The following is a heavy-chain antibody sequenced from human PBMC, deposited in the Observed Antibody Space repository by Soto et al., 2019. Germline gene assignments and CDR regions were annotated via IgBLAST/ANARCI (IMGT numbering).Heavy chain of an antibody. Sequence: QVQLVESGGGVVQPGRSLRLSCAASGFTFSSYAMHWVRQAPGKGLEWVAVISYDGSNKYYADAVKGRFTISRDNSKNTLYLQMNSLRAEDTAVYYCARDVGLHKNYYYYGMDVWGQGTTVTVSS. CDR3: ARDVGLHKNYYYYGMDV. CDR2: ISYDGSNK. J-gene: IGHJ6*02. CDR1: GFTFSSYA. D-gene: IGHD4-4*01. V-gene: IGHV3-30-3*01.